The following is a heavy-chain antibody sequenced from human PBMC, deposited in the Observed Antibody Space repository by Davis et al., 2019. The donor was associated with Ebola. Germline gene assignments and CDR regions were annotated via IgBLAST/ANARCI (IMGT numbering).Heavy chain of an antibody. CDR3: ARDDILTDVLYYYYYGMDV. V-gene: IGHV3-11*01. J-gene: IGHJ6*02. CDR2: ISTTGSTT. D-gene: IGHD3-9*01. Sequence: GESLKISCAASGFRFSDYYMNWIRQAPGKGLECISYISTTGSTTYYADSVKGRFTISRDNAKNSLYLQMNSLRAEDTAVYYWARDDILTDVLYYYYYGMDVWGQGTTVTVSS. CDR1: GFRFSDYY.